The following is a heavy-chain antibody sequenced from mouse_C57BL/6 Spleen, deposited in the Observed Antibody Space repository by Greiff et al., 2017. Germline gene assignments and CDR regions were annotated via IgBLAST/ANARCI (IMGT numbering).Heavy chain of an antibody. CDR3: ANPTTVVGYYAMDY. J-gene: IGHJ4*01. CDR2: IDPEDGET. Sequence: VQLQQSGAELVKPGASVKLSCTASGFNIKDYYMHWVKQRTEQGLEWIGRIDPEDGETKYAPEFQGKATITADTSSNTAYLQLSSLTSEDTAVYYCANPTTVVGYYAMDYWGQGTSVTVSS. CDR1: GFNIKDYY. V-gene: IGHV14-2*01. D-gene: IGHD1-1*01.